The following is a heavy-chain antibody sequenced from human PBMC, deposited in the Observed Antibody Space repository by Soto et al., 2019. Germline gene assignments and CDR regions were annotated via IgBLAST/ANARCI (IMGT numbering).Heavy chain of an antibody. J-gene: IGHJ5*02. CDR3: ARSYGSGSKGFDP. CDR1: GYTFTSYG. CDR2: INAYNGNT. V-gene: IGHV1-18*01. Sequence: GASVKVSCKASGYTFTSYGISWVRQAPGQGLEWMGWINAYNGNTNYAQKLQGRVTMTTDTSASTAYMELSSLRSEDTAVYYCARSYGSGSKGFDPWGQGTLVTVSS. D-gene: IGHD3-10*01.